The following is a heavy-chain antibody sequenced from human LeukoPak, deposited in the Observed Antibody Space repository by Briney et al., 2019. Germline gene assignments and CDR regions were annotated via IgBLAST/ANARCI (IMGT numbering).Heavy chain of an antibody. J-gene: IGHJ4*02. D-gene: IGHD3-3*01. Sequence: PSETLSLTCTVSGGSITSYYWSWIRQPPGKGLEWIGYIYYSGSTNYNPSFKSRVTISVDTSKNQFSLKLNSVAAADTAVYYCARVHSRRDFWSDLLLYFDYWGQGTLVTVSS. V-gene: IGHV4-59*01. CDR3: ARVHSRRDFWSDLLLYFDY. CDR1: GGSITSYY. CDR2: IYYSGST.